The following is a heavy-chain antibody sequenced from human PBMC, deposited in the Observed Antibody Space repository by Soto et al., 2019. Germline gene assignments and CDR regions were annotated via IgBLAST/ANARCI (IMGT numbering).Heavy chain of an antibody. CDR3: ARETYYYGSGPDPDAFDI. Sequence: QVQLQESGPGLVKPSQTLSLTCTVSGGSISSGGYYWSWIRQHPGKGLEWIGYIYYSGSTYYNPXXKRRVTISVDXXKXQXXLKLSSVTAADTAVYYCARETYYYGSGPDPDAFDIWGQGTMVTVSS. V-gene: IGHV4-31*03. CDR1: GGSISSGGYY. CDR2: IYYSGST. J-gene: IGHJ3*02. D-gene: IGHD3-10*01.